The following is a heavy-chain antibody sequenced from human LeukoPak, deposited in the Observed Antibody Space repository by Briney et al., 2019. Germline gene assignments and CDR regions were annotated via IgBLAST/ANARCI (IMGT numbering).Heavy chain of an antibody. D-gene: IGHD3-10*01. V-gene: IGHV4-4*07. CDR3: ARYGRGGAEWYFDL. J-gene: IGHJ2*01. CDR2: VFVTGST. Sequence: PSETLSLTCSVSGGSINNYYWSWIRQPAGKGLGWIGRVFVTGSTNYNPSVKSRVTISVDKSKNQFSLKLNSVPAADTAVYYCARYGRGGAEWYFDLWGRGTLVTVSS. CDR1: GGSINNYY.